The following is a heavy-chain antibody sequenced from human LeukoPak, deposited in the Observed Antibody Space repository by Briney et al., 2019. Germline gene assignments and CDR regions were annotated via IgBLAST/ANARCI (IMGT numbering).Heavy chain of an antibody. Sequence: KSSETVSLTCTVSGGSAGSISSSNYYWGWVRQPPGKGLEWIGSIYYSGSTYYNPSLKSRVTISVDTSKNQFSLRLSSVTAADTAVYYCARLVNMGFAYWGQGTLVTVSS. CDR3: ARLVNMGFAY. J-gene: IGHJ4*02. CDR2: IYYSGST. V-gene: IGHV4-39*01. D-gene: IGHD4/OR15-4a*01. CDR1: GGSAGSISSSNYY.